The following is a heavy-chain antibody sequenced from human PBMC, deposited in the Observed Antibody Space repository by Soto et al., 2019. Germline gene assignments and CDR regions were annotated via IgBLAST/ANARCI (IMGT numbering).Heavy chain of an antibody. V-gene: IGHV4-61*01. CDR1: GGSFSSGSYY. Sequence: EPLSLTCTVSGGSFSSGSYYWSWIRQPPGKGLEWIGYIYYSGSTNYNPSLKSRVTISVDTSKNQFSLKLSSVTAADTAVYYCARTAYSSGCSGFDYWGQGTPVTVSS. J-gene: IGHJ4*02. CDR3: ARTAYSSGCSGFDY. D-gene: IGHD6-19*01. CDR2: IYYSGST.